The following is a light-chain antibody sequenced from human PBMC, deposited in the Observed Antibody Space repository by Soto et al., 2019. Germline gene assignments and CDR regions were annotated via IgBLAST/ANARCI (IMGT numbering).Light chain of an antibody. CDR1: QSVSSSY. V-gene: IGKV3-20*01. Sequence: EIVMTQSPATLSVSPGERATLSCRASQSVSSSYLAWYQQKPDQAPRLLIYGASSRATGIPARFSGSGSGTDFTLTISSLEPEDFAVYYCQQYGSSPPNTFGQGTRLEI. CDR2: GAS. J-gene: IGKJ5*01. CDR3: QQYGSSPPNT.